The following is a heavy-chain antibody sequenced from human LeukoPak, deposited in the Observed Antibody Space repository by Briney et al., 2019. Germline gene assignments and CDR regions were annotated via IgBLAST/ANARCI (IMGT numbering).Heavy chain of an antibody. CDR3: ARGSVQLWLRDTYYYMDV. V-gene: IGHV3-20*04. D-gene: IGHD5-18*01. CDR2: INWNGRIT. CDR1: GVTFDDYA. J-gene: IGHJ6*03. Sequence: GGSLRLSCAAAGVTFDDYAMNWVRQVPGRGLECVSGINWNGRITEYADSVKDRFTISRQNTKNSLYLYMNILGGADTALYFCARGSVQLWLRDTYYYMDVWGKGTTVTVSS.